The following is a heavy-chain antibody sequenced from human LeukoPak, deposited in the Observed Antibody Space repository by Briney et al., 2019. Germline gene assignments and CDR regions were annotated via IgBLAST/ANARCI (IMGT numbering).Heavy chain of an antibody. CDR1: GGSISSSSYY. V-gene: IGHV4-61*05. CDR3: ARHLGYCSSTSCHPSWFDP. D-gene: IGHD2-2*01. Sequence: PSETLSLTCTVSGGSISSSSYYWGWIRQPPGKGLEWIGYIYTSGSTNYNPSLKSRVTISVDTSKNQFSLKLSSVTAADTAVYYCARHLGYCSSTSCHPSWFDPWGQGTLVTVSS. CDR2: IYTSGST. J-gene: IGHJ5*02.